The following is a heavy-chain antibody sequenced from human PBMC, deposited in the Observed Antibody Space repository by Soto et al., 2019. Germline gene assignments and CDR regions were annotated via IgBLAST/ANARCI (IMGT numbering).Heavy chain of an antibody. CDR2: ISAYNGNT. Sequence: QVQLVQSGAEVKKPGASVKVSCKASGYTFTSYGISWVRQAPGQGLEWMGWISAYNGNTNYAQKLQGRVTMTTDTSTXXXXXXXXXXXXDDTAVYYCAREGVRSSSWPYYFDYWGQGTLVTVSS. D-gene: IGHD6-13*01. J-gene: IGHJ4*02. CDR3: AREGVRSSSWPYYFDY. V-gene: IGHV1-18*01. CDR1: GYTFTSYG.